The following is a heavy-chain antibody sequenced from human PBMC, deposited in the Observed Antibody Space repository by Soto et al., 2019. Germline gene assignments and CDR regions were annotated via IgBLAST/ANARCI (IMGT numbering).Heavy chain of an antibody. CDR2: ISAYNANT. V-gene: IGHV1-18*01. CDR1: GYTFTSYG. D-gene: IGHD6-19*01. J-gene: IGHJ4*02. CDR3: ARDSTGVAVAGNGGY. Sequence: QVQLVQSGAEVKKPGASVKVSCKASGYTFTSYGISWVRQAPGQGLEWMGWISAYNANTNYAQKLQGRVTMTTDTSTSTAYMELRSLRSDVTAVYYCARDSTGVAVAGNGGYWGQGTLVTVSS.